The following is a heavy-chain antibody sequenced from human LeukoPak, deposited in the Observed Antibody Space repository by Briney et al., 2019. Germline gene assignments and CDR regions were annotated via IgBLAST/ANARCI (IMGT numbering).Heavy chain of an antibody. CDR3: AKDNTMSSSGYFTYFDY. CDR1: GFTFDDYT. Sequence: GGSLRLSCAASGFTFDDYTMHWVRQAPGKGLEWVSLISWDGGSTYYADSVKGRLTSSRDNSKNSLYLQMNSLRTEDTALYYCAKDNTMSSSGYFTYFDYWGQGTLVTVSS. CDR2: ISWDGGST. D-gene: IGHD3-22*01. J-gene: IGHJ4*02. V-gene: IGHV3-43*01.